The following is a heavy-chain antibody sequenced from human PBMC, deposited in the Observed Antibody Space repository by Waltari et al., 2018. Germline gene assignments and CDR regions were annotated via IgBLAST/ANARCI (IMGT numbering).Heavy chain of an antibody. CDR3: ARGRGRGYDPRRANYYYYMDV. V-gene: IGHV4-34*01. CDR1: GGSFSGYY. CDR2: INHSGST. D-gene: IGHD5-12*01. J-gene: IGHJ6*03. Sequence: QVQLQQWGAGLLKPSETLSLTCAVYGGSFSGYYWSWIRQPPGTGLGWIGEINHSGSTNYNPSLKSRVTISVDTSKNQFSLKLSSVTAADTAVYYCARGRGRGYDPRRANYYYYMDVWGKGTTVTISS.